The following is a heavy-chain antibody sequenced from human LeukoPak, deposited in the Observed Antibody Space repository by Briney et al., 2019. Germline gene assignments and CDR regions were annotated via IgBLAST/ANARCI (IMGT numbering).Heavy chain of an antibody. Sequence: PSETLSLTCTVSGGSISSSSYYWGWIRQPPGKGLEWIGSIYYSGSTYYNPSLKSRVTMSVDTSENQFSLKLSSVTAADTAVYYCARLFYGSGSRYFDSWGQGTLVTVSS. V-gene: IGHV4-39*07. CDR1: GGSISSSSYY. D-gene: IGHD3-10*01. CDR3: ARLFYGSGSRYFDS. J-gene: IGHJ4*02. CDR2: IYYSGST.